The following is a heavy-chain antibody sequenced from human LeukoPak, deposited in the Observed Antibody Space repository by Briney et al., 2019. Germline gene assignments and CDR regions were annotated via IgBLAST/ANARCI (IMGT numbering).Heavy chain of an antibody. CDR1: ELTFTNSG. CDR3: AKMFGAAVGTGVSDY. Sequence: GGPLRLSCAASELTFTNSGMSWVRKAPGKGLEWGSAVSGSSGSTYYADSVKGHFTISRDNSKTTLYLQMNNLRAEDTAIYFCAKMFGAAVGTGVSDYWGQGTLVTVSS. CDR2: VSGSSGST. J-gene: IGHJ4*02. V-gene: IGHV3-23*01. D-gene: IGHD6-13*01.